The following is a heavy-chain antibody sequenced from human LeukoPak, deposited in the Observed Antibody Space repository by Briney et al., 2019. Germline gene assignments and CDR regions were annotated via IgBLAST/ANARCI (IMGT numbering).Heavy chain of an antibody. V-gene: IGHV4-34*01. D-gene: IGHD5-18*01. Sequence: SETLSLTCAVYGGSFSGYYWSWIRQPPGKGLEWIGEINHSGSTNYNPSLKSRVTISVDTSKNQFSLKLSSVTAADTAVYYCARAGYSYGYGLWFDPWGQGTLVTVSS. CDR1: GGSFSGYY. CDR2: INHSGST. CDR3: ARAGYSYGYGLWFDP. J-gene: IGHJ5*02.